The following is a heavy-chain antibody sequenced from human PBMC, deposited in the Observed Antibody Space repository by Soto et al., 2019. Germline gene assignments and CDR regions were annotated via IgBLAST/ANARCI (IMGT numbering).Heavy chain of an antibody. CDR2: ISSSSSYI. CDR3: ARVGYCSSTSCQYPADY. CDR1: GFTFSSYS. D-gene: IGHD2-2*01. V-gene: IGHV3-21*01. Sequence: PGGSLRLSCAASGFTFSSYSMNWVRQAPGKGLEWVSSISSSSSYIYYADSVKGRFTISRDNAKNSLYLQMNSLRAEDTAVYYCARVGYCSSTSCQYPADYWGQGTLVTVSS. J-gene: IGHJ4*02.